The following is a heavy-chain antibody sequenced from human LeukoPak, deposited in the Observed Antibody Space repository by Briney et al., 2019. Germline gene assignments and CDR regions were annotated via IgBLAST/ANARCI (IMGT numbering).Heavy chain of an antibody. Sequence: GGSLRLSCAGSGFTFSNYAMSWVRQAPGKGLEWVSAITDSGGSTYYADSVKGRFTISRDNSKNTLYLQMNSLRADDTAVYYCARNWRYFDYWGQGTLVTVSS. V-gene: IGHV3-23*01. D-gene: IGHD1-1*01. CDR3: ARNWRYFDY. J-gene: IGHJ4*02. CDR1: GFTFSNYA. CDR2: ITDSGGST.